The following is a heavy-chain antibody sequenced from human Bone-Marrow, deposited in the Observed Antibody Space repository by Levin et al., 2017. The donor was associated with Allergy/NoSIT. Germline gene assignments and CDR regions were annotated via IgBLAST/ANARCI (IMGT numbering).Heavy chain of an antibody. J-gene: IGHJ3*02. V-gene: IGHV3-11*05. CDR3: ARGVFSGDAFDI. Sequence: GGSLRLSCAASGFTFSDYYMAWIRQAPGKGLEWVSYVSRSGTYTNYADSVTGRFTISRDDAKSSLYLQMNNLRAGDTGVYFCARGVFSGDAFDIWGQGTRVFVST. CDR2: VSRSGTYT. D-gene: IGHD3-3*02. CDR1: GFTFSDYY.